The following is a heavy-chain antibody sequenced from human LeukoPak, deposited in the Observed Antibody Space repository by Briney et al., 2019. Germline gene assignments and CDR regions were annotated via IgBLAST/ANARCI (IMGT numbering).Heavy chain of an antibody. CDR1: GFTFSSYA. Sequence: PGGSLRLSCAASGFTFSSYAMSWVRQAPGKGLEWVPAISSSGGSTYYADSVKGRFTISRDNSKNTLYLQLNSLRAEDTAFYYCANSITMVRGIIIFWPFDYWGQGTLVTVSS. J-gene: IGHJ4*02. V-gene: IGHV3-23*01. CDR3: ANSITMVRGIIIFWPFDY. D-gene: IGHD3-10*01. CDR2: ISSSGGST.